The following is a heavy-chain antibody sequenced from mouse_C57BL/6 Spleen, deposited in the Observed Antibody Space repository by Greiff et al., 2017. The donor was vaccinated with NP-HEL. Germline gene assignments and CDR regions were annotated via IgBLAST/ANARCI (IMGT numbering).Heavy chain of an antibody. J-gene: IGHJ1*03. CDR1: GYTFTDYE. V-gene: IGHV1-15*01. Sequence: QVQLKESGAELVRPGASVTLSCKASGYTFTDYEMHWVKQTPVHGLEWIGAIDPETGGTAYNQKFKGKAILTAEKSSSTAYMELRSLTSEDSAVYYCTRFTTVVATDFDVWGTGTTVTVSS. CDR3: TRFTTVVATDFDV. D-gene: IGHD1-1*01. CDR2: IDPETGGT.